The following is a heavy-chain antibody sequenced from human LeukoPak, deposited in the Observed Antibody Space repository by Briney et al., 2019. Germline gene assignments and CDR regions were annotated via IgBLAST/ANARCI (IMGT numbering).Heavy chain of an antibody. CDR1: GGSISSSSYY. V-gene: IGHV4-39*01. D-gene: IGHD6-25*01. CDR3: TRESSGSPDS. Sequence: SETLSLTCTVSGGSISSSSYYWGWVRQPPGKGLEWIGSIYYSGSTSYKPSLKSRLTISLDTSKNQFSLKVSSVTAADTAIYYCTRESSGSPDSWGQGTLVTVSS. J-gene: IGHJ5*01. CDR2: IYYSGST.